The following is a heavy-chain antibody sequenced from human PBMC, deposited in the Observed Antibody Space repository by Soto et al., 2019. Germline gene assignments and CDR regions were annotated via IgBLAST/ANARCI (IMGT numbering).Heavy chain of an antibody. V-gene: IGHV3-23*01. CDR3: ARDSLCNEDSCYPTDY. Sequence: EVQLLESGGDLVQPGGSLRLSCAASGFTFSSYAMSWVRQAPGKGLEWVSVISGSGAGTCYADSVKGRFTISRDNSRNTLYLQMSSLTVEDTAVYYCARDSLCNEDSCYPTDYWGQGTLVTVSS. D-gene: IGHD2-15*01. J-gene: IGHJ4*02. CDR1: GFTFSSYA. CDR2: ISGSGAGT.